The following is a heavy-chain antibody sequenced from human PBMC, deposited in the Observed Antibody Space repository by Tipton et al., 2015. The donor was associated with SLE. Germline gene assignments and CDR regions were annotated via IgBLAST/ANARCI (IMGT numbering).Heavy chain of an antibody. J-gene: IGHJ5*02. CDR3: ARGSGYCSGGSCYPNWFDP. CDR2: IYHSGSS. D-gene: IGHD2-15*01. CDR1: GGSISSGYY. Sequence: TLSLTCTVSGGSISSGYYWGWVRQPPGKGLEWVGSIYHSGSSYYNPSLKTRVPISVDTSKNQFSLKLSSVTAADTAVYYCARGSGYCSGGSCYPNWFDPWGQGALVTVSS. V-gene: IGHV4-38-2*02.